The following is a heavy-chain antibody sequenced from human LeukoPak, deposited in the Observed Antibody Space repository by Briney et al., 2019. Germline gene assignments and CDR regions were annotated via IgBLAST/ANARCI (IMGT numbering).Heavy chain of an antibody. J-gene: IGHJ4*02. CDR2: ISSGSSAI. V-gene: IGHV3-21*01. CDR1: GFTFTTYS. D-gene: IGHD4-17*01. Sequence: GGSLRLSCEASGFTFTTYSMTWVRQAPGKGLEWVSIISSGSSAILSADALKGRFTISRDDAKNLLYLDMNSLRAEDTAVYYCARGHTAVTRRFDFWGQGTLVTVSS. CDR3: ARGHTAVTRRFDF.